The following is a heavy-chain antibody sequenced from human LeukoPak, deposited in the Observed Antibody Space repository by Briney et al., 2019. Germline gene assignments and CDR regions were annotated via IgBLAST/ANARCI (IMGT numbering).Heavy chain of an antibody. CDR1: GFTFSSFA. V-gene: IGHV3-23*01. Sequence: GGSLRLSCVASGFTFSSFAMTWVRQAPGKGLEWVSGISATGSSTYYADSVKGRFTISRDDSKNTLYLQVDSLRAEDTAVYYCTTTAGYNYGQYWGQGTLVTVSS. D-gene: IGHD5-18*01. CDR3: TTTAGYNYGQY. J-gene: IGHJ4*02. CDR2: ISATGSST.